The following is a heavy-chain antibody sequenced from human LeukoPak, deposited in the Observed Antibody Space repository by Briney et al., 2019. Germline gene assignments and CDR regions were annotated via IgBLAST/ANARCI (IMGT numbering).Heavy chain of an antibody. J-gene: IGHJ3*02. D-gene: IGHD4-17*01. V-gene: IGHV3-33*01. Sequence: RSLRLSCAASGFTFSSYGMHWVRQAPGKGLEWVAVIWYDGSNKYYADSVKGRFTISRDNSKNTLYLQMNSLRAEDTAVYYCARDAGDYDPRAFDIWGQGTMVTVSS. CDR1: GFTFSSYG. CDR2: IWYDGSNK. CDR3: ARDAGDYDPRAFDI.